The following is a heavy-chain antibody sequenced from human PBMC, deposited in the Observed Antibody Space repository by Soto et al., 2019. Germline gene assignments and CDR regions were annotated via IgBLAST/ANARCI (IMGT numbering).Heavy chain of an antibody. Sequence: QMQLAQSGPEVKKPGTSVKVSCKASGFTFTNSAFQWVRQARGQRLVWIGWIAVGSGYTNYAQRFQDRVTLTRDMSTATTYMELSRLTSEGTAIYYCAADATAWQQMVPFDYWGQGTLVTVSS. CDR2: IAVGSGYT. V-gene: IGHV1-58*01. CDR1: GFTFTNSA. CDR3: AADATAWQQMVPFDY. D-gene: IGHD2-8*01. J-gene: IGHJ4*02.